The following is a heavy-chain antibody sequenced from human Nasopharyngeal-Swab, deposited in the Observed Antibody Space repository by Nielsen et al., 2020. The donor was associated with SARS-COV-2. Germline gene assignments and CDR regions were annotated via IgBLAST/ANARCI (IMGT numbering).Heavy chain of an antibody. J-gene: IGHJ6*02. CDR3: ARGGGRTKHGMDV. Sequence: WIRQHPGKGLEWIGEINHSGSTNYNPSLKSRVTISVDTSKNQFSLKLSSVTAADTAVYYCARGGGRTKHGMDVWGQGTTVTVSS. V-gene: IGHV4-34*01. CDR2: INHSGST. D-gene: IGHD3-16*01.